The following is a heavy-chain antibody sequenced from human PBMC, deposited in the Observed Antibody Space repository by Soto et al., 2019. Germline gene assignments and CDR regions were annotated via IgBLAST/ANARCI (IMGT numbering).Heavy chain of an antibody. Sequence: VGFLRLPCAASGFNFSSYWMRRVSQAPGKGLVWVSRINSDGSITTYADSVKGRFTISRDNAKNTLYLQMNSLRIEDTGVYYCARPRSSLHCPPFDPWDHGTRVTV. D-gene: IGHD2-21*01. CDR2: INSDGSIT. J-gene: IGHJ5*02. V-gene: IGHV3-74*01. CDR1: GFNFSSYW. CDR3: ARPRSSLHCPPFDP.